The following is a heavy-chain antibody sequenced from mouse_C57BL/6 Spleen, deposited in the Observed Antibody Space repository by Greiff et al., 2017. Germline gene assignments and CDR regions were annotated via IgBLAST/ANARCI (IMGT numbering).Heavy chain of an antibody. V-gene: IGHV1-52*01. CDR1: GYTFTSYW. J-gene: IGHJ4*01. Sequence: VQLQQPGAELVRPGSSVKLSCKASGYTFTSYWMHWVKQRPIQGLEWIGNIDPSDSETHYNQKFKDKATLTVDKSSSTAYMQLSSLTSEDSAVYYCARSYGYDSYAMDYWGQGTSVTVSS. CDR3: ARSYGYDSYAMDY. CDR2: IDPSDSET. D-gene: IGHD2-2*01.